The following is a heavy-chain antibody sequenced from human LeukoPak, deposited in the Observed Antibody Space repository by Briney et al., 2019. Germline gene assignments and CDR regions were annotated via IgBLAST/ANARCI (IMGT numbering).Heavy chain of an antibody. CDR3: ARGRLGDSFDY. Sequence: SETLSLTCAVSGYSISSGYYWGWIRPPPGKGLEWIGSIYHSGSTYYNPSLKSRVTISVDTSKNQFSLNLSSVTAADTAVYYCARGRLGDSFDYWGQGILVTVSS. CDR2: IYHSGST. J-gene: IGHJ4*02. D-gene: IGHD3-16*01. CDR1: GYSISSGYY. V-gene: IGHV4-38-2*01.